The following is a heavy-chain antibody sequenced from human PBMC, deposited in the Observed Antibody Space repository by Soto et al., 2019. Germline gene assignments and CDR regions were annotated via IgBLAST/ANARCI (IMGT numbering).Heavy chain of an antibody. CDR1: GFTFSSYD. D-gene: IGHD3-10*01. Sequence: GGSLRLSCAASGFTFSSYDMHWVRQATGKGLEWVSAIGTAGDTYYPGSVKGRFTISRENAKNSLYLQMNSLRAEDTAVYYCARVKRGITMVRGVIINDYGMDVWGQGTTVTVSS. J-gene: IGHJ6*02. CDR2: IGTAGDT. CDR3: ARVKRGITMVRGVIINDYGMDV. V-gene: IGHV3-13*01.